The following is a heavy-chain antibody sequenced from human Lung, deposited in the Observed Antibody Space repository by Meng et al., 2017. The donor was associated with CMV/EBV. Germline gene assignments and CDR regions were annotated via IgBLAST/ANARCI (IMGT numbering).Heavy chain of an antibody. J-gene: IGHJ5*02. V-gene: IGHV4-39*06. CDR3: ARVWANGEGWFDP. D-gene: IGHD2-8*01. CDR2: IYYSGLT. CDR1: GAATRRNSHY. Sequence: RLQWQASEPELLKAPQTLSITVTVSGAATRRNSHYWGWTRKPPGKGLEWIGNIYYSGLTSYNPSLKSRVTISVDTSKNQFSLKLSSVTAADTAVFYCARVWANGEGWFDPWGQGTLVTVSS.